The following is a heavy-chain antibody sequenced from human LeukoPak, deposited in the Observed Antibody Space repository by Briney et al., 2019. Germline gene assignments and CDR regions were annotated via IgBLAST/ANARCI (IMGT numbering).Heavy chain of an antibody. V-gene: IGHV3-7*01. CDR3: ASFPDILTGYPFHYYYYYYMDV. Sequence: PGGSLRLSCVASGFTSSAFCMSWVRRPPGKGLEWVANIKKDGSEKEYVDSVKGRFTISRDNAKNSLYLQMNSLRAEDTAVYYCASFPDILTGYPFHYYYYYYMDVWGKGTTVTVSS. CDR2: IKKDGSEK. D-gene: IGHD3-9*01. CDR1: GFTSSAFC. J-gene: IGHJ6*03.